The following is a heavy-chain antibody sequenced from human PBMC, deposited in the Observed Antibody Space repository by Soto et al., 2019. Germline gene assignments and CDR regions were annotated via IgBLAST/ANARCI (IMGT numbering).Heavy chain of an antibody. Sequence: QVQLVESGGGVVQPGRSLRLSCAASGFTFSSYAMHWVRQAPGKGLEWVAVISYDGSNKYYADSVKGRFTISRDNSKNTLYLQMNSLRAEDTAVYYCARTWELLSIDYWGRGTLVTVSS. V-gene: IGHV3-30-3*01. CDR1: GFTFSSYA. D-gene: IGHD1-26*01. CDR3: ARTWELLSIDY. J-gene: IGHJ4*02. CDR2: ISYDGSNK.